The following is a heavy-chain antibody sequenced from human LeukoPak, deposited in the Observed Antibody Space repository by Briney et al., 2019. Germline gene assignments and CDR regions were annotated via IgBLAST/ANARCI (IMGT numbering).Heavy chain of an antibody. CDR3: ARGSYYFDY. J-gene: IGHJ4*02. D-gene: IGHD3-10*01. Sequence: PSETLSLTCTVSGGSISSYYWSWIRQPPGMGLEWIGYIYYSGSTNFNPSLKSRVTISVDTSKNQFSLKVSSATAADTAVYYCARGSYYFDYWGQGALVTASS. V-gene: IGHV4-59*01. CDR1: GGSISSYY. CDR2: IYYSGST.